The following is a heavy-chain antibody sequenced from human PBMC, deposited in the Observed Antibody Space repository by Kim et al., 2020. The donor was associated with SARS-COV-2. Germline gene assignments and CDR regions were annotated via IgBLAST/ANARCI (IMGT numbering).Heavy chain of an antibody. Sequence: GGSLRLSCAASGFTFSTYWMSWVRQAPGKGLEWVANIKDDGSGKYYADSVKGRFTISRDNAKNSLYLQMNSLRVDDTVVYYCASGCTGVCYDYWGQGTLVAVSS. V-gene: IGHV3-7*01. CDR3: ASGCTGVCYDY. CDR2: IKDDGSGK. D-gene: IGHD2-15*01. CDR1: GFTFSTYW. J-gene: IGHJ4*02.